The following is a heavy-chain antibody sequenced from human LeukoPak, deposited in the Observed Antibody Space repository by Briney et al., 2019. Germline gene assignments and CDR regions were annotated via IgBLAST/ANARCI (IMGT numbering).Heavy chain of an antibody. Sequence: AASVKVSCKASGYIFTSYHMHWLRQAPGQGLEWMGIINPNSGSASYAQEFQGRVTMTRDTSTSTVYMELSSLRSQDTAVYYCARGLYSGWYVYWGQGTLVTVSS. J-gene: IGHJ4*02. V-gene: IGHV1-46*01. CDR2: INPNSGSA. CDR3: ARGLYSGWYVY. CDR1: GYIFTSYH. D-gene: IGHD6-19*01.